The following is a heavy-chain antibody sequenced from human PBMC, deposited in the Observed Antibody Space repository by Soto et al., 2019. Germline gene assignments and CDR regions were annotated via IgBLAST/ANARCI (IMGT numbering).Heavy chain of an antibody. CDR2: ISATGGST. CDR1: GFTSNNYA. D-gene: IGHD2-15*01. V-gene: IGHV3-23*01. Sequence: GGSLRLSCAASGFTSNNYAMNWVRQAPGKGLEWVATISATGGSTYYADSVKGRFTISRDNSKNTLYLQMNSLRAEDTAVYYCARDLIRGVVVAATTNWLDPWGQGTLVTVSS. J-gene: IGHJ5*02. CDR3: ARDLIRGVVVAATTNWLDP.